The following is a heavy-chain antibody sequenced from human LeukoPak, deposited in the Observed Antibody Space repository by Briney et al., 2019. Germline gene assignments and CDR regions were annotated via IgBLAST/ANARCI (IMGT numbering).Heavy chain of an antibody. V-gene: IGHV4-59*01. CDR2: IYYSGST. CDR1: GGSISSYY. J-gene: IGHJ3*02. CDR3: ARLTTIVVVPAAHDAFDI. Sequence: SETLSLTCTVSGGSISSYYWSWIRQPPGKGLEWIGYIYYSGSTNYNPSLKSRVTISVDTSRNQFSLKLCSVTAADTAVYYCARLTTIVVVPAAHDAFDIWGQGTMVTVSS. D-gene: IGHD2-2*01.